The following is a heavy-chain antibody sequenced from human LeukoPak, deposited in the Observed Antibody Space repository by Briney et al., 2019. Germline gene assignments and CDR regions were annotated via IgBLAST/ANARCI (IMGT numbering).Heavy chain of an antibody. V-gene: IGHV3-74*01. J-gene: IGHJ5*02. Sequence: PGGSLTLSCAASGFTFSDYWMHWARQAPGKGLVWVSRISSDGSRVTYADSVKGRFTISRDNAKNSLYLQMNSLRAEDTAVYYCAKGSVAGRQRAPPKEWFDPWGQGTLVTVSS. CDR1: GFTFSDYW. CDR2: ISSDGSRV. D-gene: IGHD6-6*01. CDR3: AKGSVAGRQRAPPKEWFDP.